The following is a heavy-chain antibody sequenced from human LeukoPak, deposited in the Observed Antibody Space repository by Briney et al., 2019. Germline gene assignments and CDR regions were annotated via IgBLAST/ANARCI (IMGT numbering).Heavy chain of an antibody. V-gene: IGHV3-30*04. D-gene: IGHD3-22*01. CDR2: ISYDGSNK. CDR1: GFTFSSYA. CDR3: AKVNYYDSSGYYDY. J-gene: IGHJ4*02. Sequence: PGGSLRLSCAASGFTFSSYAMSWVRQAPGKGLEWVALISYDGSNKYYADSVRGRFTISRDNSKNTLYLQMNSLRTEVTAVYYCAKVNYYDSSGYYDYWGQGTLVTVSS.